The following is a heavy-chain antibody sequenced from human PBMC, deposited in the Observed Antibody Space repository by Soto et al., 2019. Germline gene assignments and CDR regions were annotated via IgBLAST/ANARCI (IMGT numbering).Heavy chain of an antibody. CDR2: IYYTGST. Sequence: SETLSLTCSVSGGSIISYYWNWIRQPPGKGLEWIGNIYYTGSTSYNPSLKSRVTISVDTSKNQFSLKLRSVTAADTAVYYCAREVSNSFYYWSQGTLVTVSS. V-gene: IGHV4-59*01. J-gene: IGHJ4*02. CDR3: AREVSNSFYY. CDR1: GGSIISYY. D-gene: IGHD4-4*01.